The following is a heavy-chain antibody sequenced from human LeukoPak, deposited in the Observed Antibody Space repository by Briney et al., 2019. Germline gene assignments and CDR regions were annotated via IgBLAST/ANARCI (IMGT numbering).Heavy chain of an antibody. V-gene: IGHV4-61*02. D-gene: IGHD1-26*01. CDR2: IYTSGST. J-gene: IGHJ4*02. CDR3: ATTTIRLGY. CDR1: GGSTSSGSYY. Sequence: SETLSLTCTVSGGSTSSGSYYWSWIRQPAGKGLEWIGRIYTSGSTNYNPSLKSRVTISVDTSKNQFSLKLSSVTAADTAVYYCATTTIRLGYWGQGTLVTVSS.